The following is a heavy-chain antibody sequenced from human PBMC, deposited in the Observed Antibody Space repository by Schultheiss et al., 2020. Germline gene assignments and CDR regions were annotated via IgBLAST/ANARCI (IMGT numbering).Heavy chain of an antibody. V-gene: IGHV4-61*01. CDR3: AKIADVLLWFGDFGAFDI. CDR1: GGSVSSGSYY. Sequence: SQTLSLTCTVSGGSVSSGSYYWSWIRQPPGKGLEWIGEINHSGSTNYNPSLKSRVTISVDTSKNQFSLKLSSVTAADTAVYYCAKIADVLLWFGDFGAFDIWGQGTMVTVSS. D-gene: IGHD3-10*01. CDR2: INHSGST. J-gene: IGHJ3*02.